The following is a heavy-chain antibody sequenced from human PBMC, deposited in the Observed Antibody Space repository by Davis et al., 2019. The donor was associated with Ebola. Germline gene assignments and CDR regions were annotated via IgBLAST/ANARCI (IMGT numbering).Heavy chain of an antibody. V-gene: IGHV1-69*13. Sequence: SETVSHMPSLCTFSSSTICWLRLAPGQGLAWMGGIIPIFGTANYAQKFQGRVTITADESTSTAYMELSSLRSEDKAVYYCAIASHSSSWGMDVWGQGTTVTVAS. CDR3: AIASHSSSWGMDV. J-gene: IGHJ6*02. D-gene: IGHD6-13*01. CDR1: LCTFSSST. CDR2: IIPIFGTA.